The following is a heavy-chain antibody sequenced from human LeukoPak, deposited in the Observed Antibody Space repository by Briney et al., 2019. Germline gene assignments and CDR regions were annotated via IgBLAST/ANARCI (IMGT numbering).Heavy chain of an antibody. Sequence: GGSLRLSCAASGFTFSNYAMHWVRQAPGKGLEWVAVISYDGSNKYYADSVKGRFTISRDNSKNTLYLQMNSLRAEDTAVYYCAGQWLVTDYYFDYWGQGTLVTVSS. CDR3: AGQWLVTDYYFDY. CDR2: ISYDGSNK. V-gene: IGHV3-30-3*01. J-gene: IGHJ4*02. CDR1: GFTFSNYA. D-gene: IGHD6-19*01.